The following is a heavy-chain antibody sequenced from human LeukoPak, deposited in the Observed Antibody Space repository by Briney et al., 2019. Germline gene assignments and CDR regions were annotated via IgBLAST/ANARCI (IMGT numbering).Heavy chain of an antibody. CDR3: ARGPQWRGDYYYMDI. CDR2: MNPNSGNT. CDR1: GYTFTSFD. D-gene: IGHD6-19*01. Sequence: ASVKVSCKASGYTFTSFDINCVRQATGQGLEWMGWMNPNSGNTGYAQKFQGRVTMAMNTSISTAYIELRSLRSEDTAVYYCARGPQWRGDYYYMDIWGKGPTVTVSS. J-gene: IGHJ6*03. V-gene: IGHV1-8*01.